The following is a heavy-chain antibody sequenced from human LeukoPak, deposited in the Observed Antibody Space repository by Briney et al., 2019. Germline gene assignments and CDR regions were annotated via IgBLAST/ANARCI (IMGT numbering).Heavy chain of an antibody. D-gene: IGHD1-26*01. J-gene: IGHJ3*02. Sequence: RASVKVSCKASGYTFTGYYMHWVRQAPGQGLEWMGWINPNSGGTNYAQKFQGRVTMTRDTSISTAYMELRSLRSDDTAVYYCARESPLTGLRGRELIRAFDIWGQGTMVTVSS. V-gene: IGHV1-2*02. CDR1: GYTFTGYY. CDR3: ARESPLTGLRGRELIRAFDI. CDR2: INPNSGGT.